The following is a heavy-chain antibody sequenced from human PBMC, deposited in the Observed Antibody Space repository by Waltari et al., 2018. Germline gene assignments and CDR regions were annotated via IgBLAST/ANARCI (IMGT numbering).Heavy chain of an antibody. D-gene: IGHD2-2*01. Sequence: QVQLVQSGSELKKPGASVKVSCKASGYIFTNYAINWVRQTPGQGLELMGWSKSKTRIPTDVQCFTGRIVLSVETSVTTADLQINDLKAGDTALYYVAREVVPPARVGVNWFDPWGQGTLVTVSS. V-gene: IGHV7-4-1*02. CDR2: SKSKTRIP. CDR3: AREVVPPARVGVNWFDP. CDR1: GYIFTNYA. J-gene: IGHJ5*02.